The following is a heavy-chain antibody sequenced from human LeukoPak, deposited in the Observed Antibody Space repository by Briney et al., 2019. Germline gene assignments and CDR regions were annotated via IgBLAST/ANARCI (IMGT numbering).Heavy chain of an antibody. V-gene: IGHV4-39*01. CDR3: ARGKYDILTGYYYHLDY. CDR2: VYHSGYT. D-gene: IGHD3-9*01. CDR1: GGSVNSSSYY. Sequence: PSETLSLTCTVSGGSVNSSSYYWGWIRQPPGKALEWIGSVYHSGYTYYNPSLESRVTISLDTSKNQFSLKLSSVTAADTAVYFCARGKYDILTGYYYHLDYWGQGNLVTVSS. J-gene: IGHJ4*02.